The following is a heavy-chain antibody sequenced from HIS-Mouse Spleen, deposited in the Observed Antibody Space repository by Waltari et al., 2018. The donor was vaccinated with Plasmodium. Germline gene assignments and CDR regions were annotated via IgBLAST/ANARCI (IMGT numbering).Heavy chain of an antibody. J-gene: IGHJ1*01. D-gene: IGHD6-13*01. CDR3: ARVLGYKAAAGTFVEYFQH. Sequence: QVQLVQSGAEVKKPGASVKVSCKASGYPFTGHYMHWVRQAPGQGLEWMGWINPNSGGTNYAQKFQGRVTMTRDTSISTAYMELSRLRSDDTAVYYCARVLGYKAAAGTFVEYFQHWGQGTLVTVSS. V-gene: IGHV1-2*02. CDR1: GYPFTGHY. CDR2: INPNSGGT.